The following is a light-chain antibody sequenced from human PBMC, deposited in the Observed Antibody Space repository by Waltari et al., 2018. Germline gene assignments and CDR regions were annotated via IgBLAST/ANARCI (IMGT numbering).Light chain of an antibody. CDR3: QQYYSAPLT. Sequence: DIVMTQSPDYLAVSLGDRATINCKSSQTVLYRSNNKNYLAWYQQQPGQPPKLLIHGAGIRDSGVPDRFSGSWYGTEFCLTISSLQAEDVAVYYCQQYYSAPLTFGGGTKVEIK. J-gene: IGKJ4*01. CDR2: GAG. V-gene: IGKV4-1*01. CDR1: QTVLYRSNNKNY.